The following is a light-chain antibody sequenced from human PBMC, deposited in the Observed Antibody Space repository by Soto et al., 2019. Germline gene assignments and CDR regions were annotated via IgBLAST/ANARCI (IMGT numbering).Light chain of an antibody. J-gene: IGKJ1*01. CDR2: AAS. CDR3: QQYGSSPTT. CDR1: QSVSSNK. Sequence: ETVLTQSPATVSLSPGDRATLPCRASQSVSSNKLAWYQQKPGQAPRLLIYAASSRATGIPDRFSGSGSGTDFTLTINRLEPEDFAVYYCQQYGSSPTTFGQGTKVDI. V-gene: IGKV3-20*01.